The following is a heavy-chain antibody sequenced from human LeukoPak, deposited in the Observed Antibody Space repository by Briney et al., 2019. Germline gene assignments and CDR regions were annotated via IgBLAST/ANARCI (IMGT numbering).Heavy chain of an antibody. CDR3: ASGAAAGGGASVY. D-gene: IGHD6-13*01. J-gene: IGHJ4*02. V-gene: IGHV4-59*01. CDR2: IYYSGST. CDR1: GGSISSYY. Sequence: PSETLSLTCTVSGGSISSYYWSWIRQPPGKGLEWIGYIYYSGSTNYNPSLKSRVTISVDTSKNQFSLKLSSVTAADTAVYYCASGAAAGGGASVYWGQGTLVTVSS.